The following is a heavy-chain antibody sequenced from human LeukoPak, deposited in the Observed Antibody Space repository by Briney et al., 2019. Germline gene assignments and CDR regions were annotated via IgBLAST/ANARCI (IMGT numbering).Heavy chain of an antibody. CDR2: IKQDGSEK. V-gene: IGHV3-7*01. CDR1: GFTFSSYW. CDR3: ARATFGDYAVSDY. J-gene: IGHJ4*02. Sequence: GGSLRLSCAASGFTFSSYWMSWVRQAPGKGLEWVANIKQDGSEKYYVDSVKGRFTVSRDNAKTSLYLQMNSLRAEDTAVYYCARATFGDYAVSDYWGRGTLVTVSS. D-gene: IGHD4-17*01.